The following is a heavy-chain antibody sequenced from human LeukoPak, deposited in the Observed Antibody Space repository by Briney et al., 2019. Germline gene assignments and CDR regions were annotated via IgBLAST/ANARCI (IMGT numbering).Heavy chain of an antibody. CDR2: IYYSGST. D-gene: IGHD2-2*01. J-gene: IGHJ2*01. CDR3: ARQLTSYFDL. CDR1: GGSISTYY. V-gene: IGHV4-59*01. Sequence: PSETLSLTCTVSGGSISTYYWSWIRQPPGKGLEWIGYIYYSGSTNYNPSLKSRVIISLDTSKNQFSLKVTSVTAADTAVYYCARQLTSYFDLWGRGTLVTVSS.